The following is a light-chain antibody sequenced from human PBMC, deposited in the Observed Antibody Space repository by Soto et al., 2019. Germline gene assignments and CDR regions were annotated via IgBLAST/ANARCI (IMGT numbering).Light chain of an antibody. CDR2: GAS. J-gene: IGKJ1*01. V-gene: IGKV3-15*01. CDR3: QQYSSWPPWT. Sequence: EIVMTQSPATLSVSPGETTRLSCSASQSINSDVAWYQQKVGQTPKLLIYGASARATGIPARFSGSGSGTEFTLTISSLESEDSAVYYCQQYSSWPPWTFGQGTKVDIK. CDR1: QSINSD.